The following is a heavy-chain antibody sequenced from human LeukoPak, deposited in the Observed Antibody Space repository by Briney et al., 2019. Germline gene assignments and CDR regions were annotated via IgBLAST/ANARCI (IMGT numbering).Heavy chain of an antibody. CDR3: AKRVPYSSSSVYFDS. J-gene: IGHJ4*02. Sequence: PGGSLRLSCAASGFTLSSYGMSWVRQAPGKGLEWVSAISDSGSDTYYADSVKGRFTISKDNSKNTLFLRMNSLRAEDTAVYYCAKRVPYSSSSVYFDSWGQGTLVTVSS. V-gene: IGHV3-23*01. D-gene: IGHD6-6*01. CDR1: GFTLSSYG. CDR2: ISDSGSDT.